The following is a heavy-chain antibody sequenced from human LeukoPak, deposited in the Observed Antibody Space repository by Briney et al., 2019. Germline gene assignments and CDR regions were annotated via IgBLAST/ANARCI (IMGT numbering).Heavy chain of an antibody. CDR3: AKEYTPSSPLGELDS. Sequence: GGSLRLSCAVSGFSFSSYAMHWVRQAPGKGLEWVALIRHDETNEYYADSVQGRFTISRDTSKNTLYLQMNSLRAEDTAVYYCAKEYTPSSPLGELDSWGQGTLVTVS. CDR1: GFSFSSYA. J-gene: IGHJ4*02. D-gene: IGHD6-6*01. CDR2: IRHDETNE. V-gene: IGHV3-30*02.